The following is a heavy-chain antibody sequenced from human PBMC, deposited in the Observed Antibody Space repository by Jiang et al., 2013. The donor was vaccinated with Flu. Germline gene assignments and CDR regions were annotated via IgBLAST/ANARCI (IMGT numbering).Heavy chain of an antibody. CDR1: FSSYA. CDR2: ISYDGSDK. D-gene: IGHD6-13*01. CDR3: AKSEDSHLVAAAGTS. V-gene: IGHV3-30*18. Sequence: FSSYAIHWVRQAPGKGLEWVAVISYDGSDKYYADSVKGRFTISRDNSKNTLYLQMNSLRAEDTAVYFCAKSEDSHLVAAAGTSWGQGTLVTVSS. J-gene: IGHJ4*02.